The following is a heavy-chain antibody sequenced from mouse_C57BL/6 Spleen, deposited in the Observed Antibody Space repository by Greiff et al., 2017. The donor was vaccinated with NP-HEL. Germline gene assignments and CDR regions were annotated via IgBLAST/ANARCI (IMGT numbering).Heavy chain of an antibody. D-gene: IGHD1-1*01. Sequence: EVQLQQSGAELVRPGASVKLSCTASGFNIKDYYMHWVKQRPAQGLEWIGRIDPEDGDTEYAPKFQGKATMTADTSSNTAYLQLSSLTSEDTAVYYCTSITTAWYFDVWGTGTTVTVSS. CDR3: TSITTAWYFDV. V-gene: IGHV14-1*01. CDR1: GFNIKDYY. J-gene: IGHJ1*03. CDR2: IDPEDGDT.